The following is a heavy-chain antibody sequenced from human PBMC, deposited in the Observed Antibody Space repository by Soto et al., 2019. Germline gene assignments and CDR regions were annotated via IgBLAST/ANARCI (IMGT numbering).Heavy chain of an antibody. J-gene: IGHJ4*02. CDR2: ISYLGIT. Sequence: PSETLSLTCAVSGGSISTTGSSWMWIRQPPGKGLEWLGYISYLGITYYNPSLKSRGSMSVDRSKNQFSLRLNSVTAADTALYYCARDSCRGGSCYVAYWRQGAPVTGSS. V-gene: IGHV4-30-2*01. D-gene: IGHD2-15*01. CDR3: ARDSCRGGSCYVAY. CDR1: GGSISTTGSS.